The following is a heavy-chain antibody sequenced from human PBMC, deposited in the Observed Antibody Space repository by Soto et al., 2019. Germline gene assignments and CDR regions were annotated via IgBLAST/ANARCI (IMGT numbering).Heavy chain of an antibody. Sequence: QVQLVQSGAEVKKPGSSVKVSCKASGGTFSSYAISWVRQAPGQGLEWMGGIIPIFGTANYAQKFQGRVTITADESTSTAYMELSSLRSEDTAVYYCARVGRIQSPYYDIGDGAFDIWGQGTMVTVSS. CDR3: ARVGRIQSPYYDIGDGAFDI. J-gene: IGHJ3*02. CDR1: GGTFSSYA. CDR2: IIPIFGTA. V-gene: IGHV1-69*01. D-gene: IGHD3-9*01.